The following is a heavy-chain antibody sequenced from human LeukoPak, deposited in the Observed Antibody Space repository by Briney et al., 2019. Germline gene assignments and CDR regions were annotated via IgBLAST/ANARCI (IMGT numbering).Heavy chain of an antibody. CDR1: GGTFSSYA. CDR3: ARDADYYGSGSPGTMVDY. CDR2: IIPIFGTA. Sequence: GASLKVSCKASGGTFSSYAISWVRQAPGQGLEWMGGIIPIFGTADYAQKFQGRVTITTDESTSTAYMELSSLRSEDTAVYYCARDADYYGSGSPGTMVDYWGQGTLVTVSS. V-gene: IGHV1-69*05. D-gene: IGHD3-10*01. J-gene: IGHJ4*02.